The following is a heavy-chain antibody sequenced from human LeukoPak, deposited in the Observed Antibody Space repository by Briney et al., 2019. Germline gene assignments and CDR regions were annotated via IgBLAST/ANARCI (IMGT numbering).Heavy chain of an antibody. D-gene: IGHD6-19*01. Sequence: PGGSLRLSCAASGFTFSSYAMSWVRQAPGKGLEWVSAISGSGGSTYYADSVKGRFTISRDNSKNTLYLQMNSLRAEDTAVYYCARDSSGRYGGHNNWFDPWGQGTLVTVSS. CDR3: ARDSSGRYGGHNNWFDP. CDR2: ISGSGGST. J-gene: IGHJ5*02. CDR1: GFTFSSYA. V-gene: IGHV3-23*01.